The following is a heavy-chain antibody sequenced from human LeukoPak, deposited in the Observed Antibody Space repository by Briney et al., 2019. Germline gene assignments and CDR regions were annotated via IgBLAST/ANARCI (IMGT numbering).Heavy chain of an antibody. Sequence: GGSLRLSCAASGFTFSSYSLNWVRQAPGKGLEWVSYISSSSGTIYYADSVKGRFTISRDNAKNSLYLQMNSLRAEDTAVYYCASLYSYGHTNWGQGTLVTVSS. J-gene: IGHJ4*02. V-gene: IGHV3-48*01. CDR2: ISSSSGTI. CDR1: GFTFSSYS. CDR3: ASLYSYGHTN. D-gene: IGHD5-18*01.